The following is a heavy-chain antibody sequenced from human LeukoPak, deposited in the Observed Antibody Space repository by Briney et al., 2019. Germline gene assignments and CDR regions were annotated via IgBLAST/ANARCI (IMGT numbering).Heavy chain of an antibody. CDR2: ISAYNGNT. D-gene: IGHD4-17*01. Sequence: ASVKVSCKASGYTFTSYGISWVRQAPGQGLEWMGWISAYNGNTNYAQKFQGRVTMTRDTSISTAYMELSRLRSDDTAVYYCARDGDDYGVYYFDYWGQGTLVTVSS. V-gene: IGHV1-18*01. CDR1: GYTFTSYG. CDR3: ARDGDDYGVYYFDY. J-gene: IGHJ4*02.